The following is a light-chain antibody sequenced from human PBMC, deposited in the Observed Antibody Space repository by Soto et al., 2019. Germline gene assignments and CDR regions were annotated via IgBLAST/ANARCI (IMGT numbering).Light chain of an antibody. J-gene: IGLJ2*01. CDR1: SANIGAGYD. Sequence: QSVLTQPPSVSGAPGQRVTISCTGSSANIGAGYDVQWYQQLPGTAPKLLIYGSRNRPSGVPDRFSGSKSGTSASLAITGLQADDEADYYCQSYDSSLSGAVFGGGTQLTVL. CDR2: GSR. V-gene: IGLV1-40*01. CDR3: QSYDSSLSGAV.